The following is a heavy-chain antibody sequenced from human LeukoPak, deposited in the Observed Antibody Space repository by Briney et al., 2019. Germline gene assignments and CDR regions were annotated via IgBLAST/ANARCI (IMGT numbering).Heavy chain of an antibody. Sequence: PGRSLRLSCAASGFTFSNYGMHWVRRAPGKGLEWVAVISYDGSNKYYADSVKGRFTIPRDNSKNTLYLQMNSLRPEDTAVYFCARDRTVTTSWFDPWGQGTLVTVSS. CDR2: ISYDGSNK. CDR1: GFTFSNYG. V-gene: IGHV3-30*03. D-gene: IGHD4-17*01. CDR3: ARDRTVTTSWFDP. J-gene: IGHJ5*02.